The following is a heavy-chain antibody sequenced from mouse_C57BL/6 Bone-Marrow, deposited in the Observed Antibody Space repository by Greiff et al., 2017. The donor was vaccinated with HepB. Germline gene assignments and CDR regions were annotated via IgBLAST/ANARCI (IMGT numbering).Heavy chain of an antibody. CDR3: ASDYYGSPPFAY. Sequence: QVQLQQPGAELAKPGASVKLSCKASGYTFTSYWMHWVKQRPGQGLEWIGYINPSSGYTKYNQKFKDQATLTADKSSSTAYMQLSSLTYEDSAVYYCASDYYGSPPFAYWGQGTLVTVSA. CDR2: INPSSGYT. J-gene: IGHJ3*01. CDR1: GYTFTSYW. V-gene: IGHV1-7*01. D-gene: IGHD1-1*01.